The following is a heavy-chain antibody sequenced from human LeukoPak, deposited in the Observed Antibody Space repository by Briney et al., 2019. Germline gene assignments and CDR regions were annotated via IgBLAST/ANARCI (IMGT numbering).Heavy chain of an antibody. V-gene: IGHV3-74*01. Sequence: PGGSLRLSCAASGFTFSSYWMHWVRQAPGKGLVWVSRMNSDGSSTSYADSVKGRFTISRDNAKNTLYLQMNSLRAEDTAVYYCAKDPGAHYYGSGSYRRGSYFDYWGQGTLVTVSS. J-gene: IGHJ4*02. CDR1: GFTFSSYW. CDR3: AKDPGAHYYGSGSYRRGSYFDY. D-gene: IGHD3-10*01. CDR2: MNSDGSST.